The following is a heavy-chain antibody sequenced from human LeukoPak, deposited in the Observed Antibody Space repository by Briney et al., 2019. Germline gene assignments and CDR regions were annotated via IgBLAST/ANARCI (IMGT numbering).Heavy chain of an antibody. CDR3: ARDFSAAFDI. V-gene: IGHV4-59*01. J-gene: IGHJ3*02. CDR1: GGSISTYY. D-gene: IGHD2/OR15-2a*01. Sequence: SETLSLTCTVSGGSISTYYWSWIRQPPGKGLEWIGYIYDSGTTNYNPSLKSRVTISVDTATNQFSLKLRSVTAADTAVYYCARDFSAAFDIWGQGTMVTVPS. CDR2: IYDSGTT.